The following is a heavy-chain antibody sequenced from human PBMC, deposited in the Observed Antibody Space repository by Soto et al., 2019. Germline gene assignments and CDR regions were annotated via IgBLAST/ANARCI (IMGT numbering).Heavy chain of an antibody. CDR3: ARDKYSGSYYGIDY. Sequence: GGSLRLSCAASGFTFSSYAMHWVRQAPGKGLEWVAVISYDGSNKYYADSVKGRFTISRDNSKNTLYLQMNSLRAEDTAVYYCARDKYSGSYYGIDYWGQGTLVTVSS. J-gene: IGHJ4*02. CDR1: GFTFSSYA. D-gene: IGHD1-26*01. V-gene: IGHV3-30-3*01. CDR2: ISYDGSNK.